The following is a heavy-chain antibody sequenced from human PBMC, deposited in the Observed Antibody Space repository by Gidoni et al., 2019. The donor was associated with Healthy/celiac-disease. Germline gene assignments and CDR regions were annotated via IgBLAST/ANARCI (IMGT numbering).Heavy chain of an antibody. Sequence: QVQLVESGGGVVQPGRSLRLSCAASGFPFSSYGMHWVRQAPGKGLEWVAVIWYDGSNKYYADSVKGRFTISRDNSKNTLYLQMNSLRAEDTAVYYCARGREFNWFDPWGQGTLVTVSS. V-gene: IGHV3-33*01. CDR2: IWYDGSNK. J-gene: IGHJ5*02. CDR3: ARGREFNWFDP. CDR1: GFPFSSYG. D-gene: IGHD3-10*01.